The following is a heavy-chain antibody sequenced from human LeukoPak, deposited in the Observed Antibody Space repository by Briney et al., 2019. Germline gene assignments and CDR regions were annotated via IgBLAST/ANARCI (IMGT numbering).Heavy chain of an antibody. CDR2: IIPMFGTP. J-gene: IGHJ5*02. CDR3: ARGYYYGSETYWHTNWFDP. CDR1: GGTFSNYV. Sequence: SVKVSCKASGGTFSNYVISWVRQAPGQGLEWMGGIIPMFGTPNYAQKFQGRVTITTDESTSTGYMEMSSLRSEDTAVYYCARGYYYGSETYWHTNWFDPWGQGTPVTVSS. D-gene: IGHD3-10*01. V-gene: IGHV1-69*05.